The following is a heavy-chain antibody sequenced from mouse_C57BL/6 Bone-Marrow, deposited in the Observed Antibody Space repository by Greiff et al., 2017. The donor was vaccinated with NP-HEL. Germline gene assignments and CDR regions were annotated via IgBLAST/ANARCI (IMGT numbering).Heavy chain of an antibody. CDR1: GYTFTSYW. Sequence: VQLQQPGAELVMPGASVKLSCKASGYTFTSYWMHWVKQRPGQGLEWIGEIDPSDSYTNYNQKFKGKSTLTVDKSSSTAYMQLSSLTSEDSAVYYGSREGGSGKYYCDYWGQGTTLTVSS. CDR2: IDPSDSYT. CDR3: SREGGSGKYYCDY. J-gene: IGHJ2*01. V-gene: IGHV1-69*01. D-gene: IGHD1-1*01.